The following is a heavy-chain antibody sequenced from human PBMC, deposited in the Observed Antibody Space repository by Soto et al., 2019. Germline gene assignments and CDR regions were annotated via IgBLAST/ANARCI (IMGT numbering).Heavy chain of an antibody. CDR2: ISSTSSVI. J-gene: IGHJ3*01. D-gene: IGHD3-3*01. CDR3: LRGGRGYTRDDVLEA. Sequence: EVQLVESGGGLVKPGGSLRLSCVDSGFTFRSYSMNWVRQAPGKGLEWVASISSTSSVIWYADSLKGRFTISRDNAKNSLFLQMDSLRADDTAVYYFLRGGRGYTRDDVLEAWGHGTMVTVSS. CDR1: GFTFRSYS. V-gene: IGHV3-21*06.